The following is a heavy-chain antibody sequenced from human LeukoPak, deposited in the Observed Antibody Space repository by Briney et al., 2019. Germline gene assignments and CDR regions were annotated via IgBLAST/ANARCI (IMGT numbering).Heavy chain of an antibody. Sequence: SETLSLTCTVSGGSVSSSDYYWSWIRQPPGKGLEWIGYIYYSGRTNYNPSLKSRVTISVDTSKNQFSLKLTSATAADTAVYYCARGVSYYDSSGYYNEYFQHWGQGTLVAVSS. CDR2: IYYSGRT. CDR1: GGSVSSSDYY. CDR3: ARGVSYYDSSGYYNEYFQH. J-gene: IGHJ1*01. D-gene: IGHD3-22*01. V-gene: IGHV4-61*08.